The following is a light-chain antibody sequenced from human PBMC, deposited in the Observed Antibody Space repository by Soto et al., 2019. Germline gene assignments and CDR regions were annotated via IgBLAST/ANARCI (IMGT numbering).Light chain of an antibody. V-gene: IGKV3-20*01. CDR1: QSVSSTY. J-gene: IGKJ2*04. CDR3: QQYRGS. CDR2: GAS. Sequence: EIVLTQSPGNLSLSPGERATLSCRASQSVSSTYLAWYQQKPGRAPRLLIYGASSRATGIPDRFRGSGSGTDFSLTISRLEPEDFAVYYCQQYRGSFGQGTKLEMK.